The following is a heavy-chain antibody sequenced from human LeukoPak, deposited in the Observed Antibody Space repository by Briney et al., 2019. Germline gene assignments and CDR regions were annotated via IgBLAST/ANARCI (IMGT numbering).Heavy chain of an antibody. Sequence: QPGRSPRLYCAASGFTFSSYAMHWVRQAPGKGLEWVAVISYDGSNKYYADSVKGRFTISRDNSKNTLYLQMNSLRAEDTAVYYCARDTNYDILTGYYSGSDYYGMDVWGQGTTVTVSS. CDR2: ISYDGSNK. D-gene: IGHD3-9*01. V-gene: IGHV3-30-3*01. CDR1: GFTFSSYA. J-gene: IGHJ6*02. CDR3: ARDTNYDILTGYYSGSDYYGMDV.